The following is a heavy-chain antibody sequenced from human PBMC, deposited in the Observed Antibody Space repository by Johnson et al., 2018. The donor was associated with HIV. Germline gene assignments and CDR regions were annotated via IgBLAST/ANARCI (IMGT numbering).Heavy chain of an antibody. CDR2: ISSDGSST. Sequence: EQLVESGGGLVQPGGSLILSCAASGFTFSSYWMHWVRQAPGKGLVWVSRISSDGSSTYYADSVKGRFTISRDNSKNSLYLKMNSLRAEDTAVYYCAIDPGVVEAPRSRVDAFDIWGQGTMVTVSS. V-gene: IGHV3-74*01. CDR3: AIDPGVVEAPRSRVDAFDI. CDR1: GFTFSSYW. J-gene: IGHJ3*02. D-gene: IGHD2-15*01.